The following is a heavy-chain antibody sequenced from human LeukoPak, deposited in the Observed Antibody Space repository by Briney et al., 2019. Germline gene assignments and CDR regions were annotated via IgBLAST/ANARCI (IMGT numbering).Heavy chain of an antibody. CDR2: ISGSGGST. Sequence: GGSLRLSCAASGFTFSSYAMSWVRQAPGKGLEWVSAISGSGGSTYYADSVKGRFTISRDNSKNTLYLQMNSLRAEDTAVYYCAKRLSGLRYFDWLPRDYYYMDVWGKGTTVTVSS. D-gene: IGHD3-9*01. CDR3: AKRLSGLRYFDWLPRDYYYMDV. V-gene: IGHV3-23*01. J-gene: IGHJ6*03. CDR1: GFTFSSYA.